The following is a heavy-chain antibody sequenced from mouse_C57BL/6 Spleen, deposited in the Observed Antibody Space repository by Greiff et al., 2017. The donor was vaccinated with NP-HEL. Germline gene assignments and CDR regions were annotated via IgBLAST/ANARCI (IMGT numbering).Heavy chain of an antibody. J-gene: IGHJ2*01. V-gene: IGHV1-55*01. CDR3: ARGVITTVVATYYFDY. Sequence: QVQLKQSGAELVKPGASVKMSCKASGYTFTSYWITWVKQRPGQGLEWIGDIYPGSGSTNYNEKFKSKATLTVDTSSSTAYMQLSSLTSEDSAVYYCARGVITTVVATYYFDYWGQGTTLTVSS. CDR1: GYTFTSYW. CDR2: IYPGSGST. D-gene: IGHD1-1*01.